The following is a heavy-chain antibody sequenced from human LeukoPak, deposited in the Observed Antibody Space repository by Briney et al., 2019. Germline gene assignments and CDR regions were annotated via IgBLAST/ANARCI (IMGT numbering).Heavy chain of an antibody. CDR1: EFTFNNYA. Sequence: GGSLRLSCAASEFTFNNYAMSWVRQAPGKGLEWVSAITGSGGDTYHADSVKGRFTISRDNSKNTLYLQMNSLRVEDTAVYYCAKGSSSSRPYYFDYWGQGTLVTVSS. D-gene: IGHD6-6*01. J-gene: IGHJ4*02. CDR3: AKGSSSSRPYYFDY. V-gene: IGHV3-23*01. CDR2: ITGSGGDT.